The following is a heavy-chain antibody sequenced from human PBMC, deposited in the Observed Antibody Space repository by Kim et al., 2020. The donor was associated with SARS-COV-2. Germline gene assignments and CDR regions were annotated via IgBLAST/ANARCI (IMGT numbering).Heavy chain of an antibody. D-gene: IGHD3-10*01. CDR1: GGSFSRYY. V-gene: IGHV4-34*01. J-gene: IGHJ5*01. CDR2: INHSGST. Sequence: SETLSLTCAVYGGSFSRYYWSWIRQPPGKGLEWIGEINHSGSTNYNPSLKSRVTISVDTSKNQFSLKLSSVTAADTAVYYCARRRITMVRGALWGPNWF. CDR3: ARRRITMVRGALWGPNWF.